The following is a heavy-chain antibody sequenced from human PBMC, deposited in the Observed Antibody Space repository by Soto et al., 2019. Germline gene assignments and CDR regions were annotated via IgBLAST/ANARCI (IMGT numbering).Heavy chain of an antibody. CDR3: ARAPGGSSSFVDY. V-gene: IGHV1-3*05. D-gene: IGHD6-6*01. Sequence: QVQLVQSGAEEKKPGASVKVSCKASGYTFTSYAMHWVRQAPGQRLEWMGWINAGNGNTKYSQKFQGRVTIPRDTSASTAYMELSSLRSEDTAVYYCARAPGGSSSFVDYWGQGTLVTVSS. CDR1: GYTFTSYA. J-gene: IGHJ4*02. CDR2: INAGNGNT.